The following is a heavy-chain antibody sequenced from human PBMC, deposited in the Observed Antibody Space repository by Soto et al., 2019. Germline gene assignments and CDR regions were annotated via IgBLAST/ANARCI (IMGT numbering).Heavy chain of an antibody. Sequence: GGSLRLSCAASGSTLDDYAMHWVRQSPGKGLEWVSGISWNMGSIGYADSVKGRFTISRDNAKNSLYLQMDSLRAEDTELYYCAKDVIVATISGHSNHTQAKASYYHYYCMDVCGKGTTITVS. J-gene: IGHJ6*03. D-gene: IGHD5-12*01. V-gene: IGHV3-9*01. CDR3: AKDVIVATISGHSNHTQAKASYYHYYCMDV. CDR1: GSTLDDYA. CDR2: ISWNMGSI.